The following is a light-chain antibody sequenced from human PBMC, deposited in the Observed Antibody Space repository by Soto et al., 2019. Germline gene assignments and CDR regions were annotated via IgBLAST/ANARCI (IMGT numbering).Light chain of an antibody. CDR3: QQSYSSPHT. J-gene: IGKJ2*01. Sequence: DIQMTQSQSSLSASVGDRVTITCRASQSINNFLNWYQQKPGKAPNLLIYTTSTLESGVPSRFSSDGSGTDFTLTISSLQPEDFATDYCQQSYSSPHTFGQGTKLEFK. V-gene: IGKV1-39*01. CDR2: TTS. CDR1: QSINNF.